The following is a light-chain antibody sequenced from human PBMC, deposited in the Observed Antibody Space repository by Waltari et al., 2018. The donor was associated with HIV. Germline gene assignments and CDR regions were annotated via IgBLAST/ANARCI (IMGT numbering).Light chain of an antibody. CDR1: SSDVGGYNH. J-gene: IGLJ2*01. CDR2: EVS. CDR3: SSYTSSSTPYVV. Sequence: QSALTQPASVSGSPGQSITISCTGTSSDVGGYNHVSGYQQHPGKAPKLMIYEVSNRPSGVSNRFSGSKSGNTASLTISGLQAEDEADYYCSSYTSSSTPYVVFGGGTKLTVL. V-gene: IGLV2-14*01.